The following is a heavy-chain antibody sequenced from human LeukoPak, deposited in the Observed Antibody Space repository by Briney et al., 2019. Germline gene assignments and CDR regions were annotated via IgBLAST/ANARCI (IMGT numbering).Heavy chain of an antibody. V-gene: IGHV3-21*05. CDR3: ARDTFHPGLIDS. D-gene: IGHD2-21*01. Sequence: PGGSLRLSCAASGFPFSRYAMNWVRQAPGKGLEWVSYINTDSSDIHYADSVKGRFTISRDNARNTLYLQLSSLRAEDSAVYCCARDTFHPGLIDSWGQGTLVTVSS. CDR1: GFPFSRYA. J-gene: IGHJ4*02. CDR2: INTDSSDI.